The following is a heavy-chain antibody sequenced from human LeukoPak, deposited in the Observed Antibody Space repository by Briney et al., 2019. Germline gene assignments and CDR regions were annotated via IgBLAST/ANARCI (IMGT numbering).Heavy chain of an antibody. CDR3: ARGRYCSGGSCYFSWFDP. J-gene: IGHJ5*02. CDR1: GYTFTSYG. Sequence: ASVKVSCKASGYTFTSYGISWVRQAPGQGLEWMGWISAYNGNTNYAQKLQGRVTMTTDTSTSTAYMELRSLRSDDTAVYYCARGRYCSGGSCYFSWFDPWGQGTLVTVYS. CDR2: ISAYNGNT. V-gene: IGHV1-18*01. D-gene: IGHD2-15*01.